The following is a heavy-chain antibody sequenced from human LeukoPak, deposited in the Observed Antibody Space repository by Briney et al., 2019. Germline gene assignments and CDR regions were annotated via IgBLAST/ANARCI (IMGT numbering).Heavy chain of an antibody. CDR1: GMSTTSRHY. V-gene: IGHV4-38-2*02. CDR2: TSHSDSP. CDR3: ARDFGETSLPIWFDP. D-gene: IGHD3-16*01. J-gene: IGHJ5*02. Sequence: SETLSLTCSVSGMSTTSRHYWGWIRQPPGKGLEWIGSTSHSDSPYYNPSLESRVTISLDTSRNQFSLKLTSVTAADTAVYYCARDFGETSLPIWFDPWGQGTLVIVSS.